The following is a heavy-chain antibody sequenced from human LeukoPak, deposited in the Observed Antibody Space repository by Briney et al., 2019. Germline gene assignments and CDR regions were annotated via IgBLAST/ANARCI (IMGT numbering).Heavy chain of an antibody. V-gene: IGHV3-7*01. J-gene: IGHJ4*02. Sequence: GGSLRLSCAASGFTFSSYWMSWVRQAPGKGLEWVANIKQDGSEKYYVDSVKGRFTISRDNAKNSLYLQMNSLRAEDTAVYYCARGRGVGAPRQDYWGQGTLVTVSS. CDR3: ARGRGVGAPRQDY. D-gene: IGHD1-26*01. CDR1: GFTFSSYW. CDR2: IKQDGSEK.